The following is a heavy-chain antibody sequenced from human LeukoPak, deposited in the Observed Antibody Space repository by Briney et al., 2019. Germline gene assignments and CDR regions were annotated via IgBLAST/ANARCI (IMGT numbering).Heavy chain of an antibody. D-gene: IGHD1-14*01. CDR1: GYTFTGYN. CDR2: INPNSGGT. Sequence: AAVMVSYKASGYTFTGYNMHWVRQAPGQGLEWMGRINPNSGGTNYAQKFQGRVTMTRDTSISTAYMELSRLRSDDTAVYYCARDRKARFPVYWGQGTLVTVSS. V-gene: IGHV1-2*06. CDR3: ARDRKARFPVY. J-gene: IGHJ4*02.